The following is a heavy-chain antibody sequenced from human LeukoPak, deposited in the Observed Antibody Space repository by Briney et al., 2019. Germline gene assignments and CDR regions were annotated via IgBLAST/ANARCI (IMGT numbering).Heavy chain of an antibody. CDR2: IYYSGST. CDR3: ARVDSGSYNDAFDI. D-gene: IGHD1-26*01. J-gene: IGHJ3*02. Sequence: SETLSLTCTVSGGSVSSGSYYWSWIRQPPGKGLEGKGYIYYSGSTNYNPSLKIRVTMSLDTSKNQFSLKLSSVSAADTAVYYCARVDSGSYNDAFDIWGQGTMVTVSS. CDR1: GGSVSSGSYY. V-gene: IGHV4-61*01.